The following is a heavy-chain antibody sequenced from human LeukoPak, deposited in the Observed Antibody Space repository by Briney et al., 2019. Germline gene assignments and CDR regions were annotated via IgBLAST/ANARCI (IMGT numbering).Heavy chain of an antibody. Sequence: GGSLRLSCAASGFTFSSYAMSWVRQAPGKGLEWVSAISGSGGSTYYADSVEGRFTISRDNSKNTLYLQMNSLRAEDAAVYYCAKEGYSSSWIYYYGMDVWGQGTTVTVSS. CDR3: AKEGYSSSWIYYYGMDV. CDR2: ISGSGGST. J-gene: IGHJ6*02. V-gene: IGHV3-23*01. D-gene: IGHD6-13*01. CDR1: GFTFSSYA.